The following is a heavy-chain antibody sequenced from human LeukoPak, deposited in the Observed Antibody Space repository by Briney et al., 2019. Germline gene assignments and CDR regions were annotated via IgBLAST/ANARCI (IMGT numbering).Heavy chain of an antibody. D-gene: IGHD5-18*01. CDR1: GGTFSSYA. Sequence: SVKVSCKASGGTFSSYAISWVRQAPGQGLEWMGRIIPILGIANYAQKFQGGVTITADKSTSTAYMELSSLRSEDTAVYYCARDQGYSYGSGELLKLYYFDYWGQGTLVTVSS. V-gene: IGHV1-69*04. CDR3: ARDQGYSYGSGELLKLYYFDY. CDR2: IIPILGIA. J-gene: IGHJ4*02.